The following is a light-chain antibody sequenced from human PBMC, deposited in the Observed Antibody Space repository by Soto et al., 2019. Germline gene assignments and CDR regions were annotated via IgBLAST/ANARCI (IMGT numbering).Light chain of an antibody. CDR3: QQYNNWWT. Sequence: ELVMTQSPATLSVSPGARVTLSCRGSQSVSVELAWYTQRPGQAPRLRIYGASTRATGIPARFSGSGSGTEFTLTISSLQSEDFAVDYCQQYNNWWTFGQGTKVDIK. V-gene: IGKV3-15*01. J-gene: IGKJ1*01. CDR2: GAS. CDR1: QSVSVE.